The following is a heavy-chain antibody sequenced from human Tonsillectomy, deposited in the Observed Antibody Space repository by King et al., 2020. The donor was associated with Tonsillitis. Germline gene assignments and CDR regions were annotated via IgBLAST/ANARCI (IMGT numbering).Heavy chain of an antibody. CDR3: IREGSTTVTTWD. J-gene: IGHJ4*02. CDR1: GFTFGDYA. D-gene: IGHD4-17*01. CDR2: IRSKAYGGTT. Sequence: VQLVESGGGLVQPGRSLRLSCTASGFTFGDYAMSWVRQAPGKGLEWVGFIRSKAYGGTTEYAASVKGRFTISRDDSKSIAYPQMNSLKTEDTAVFYCIREGSTTVTTWDWGQGTLVTVSS. V-gene: IGHV3-49*04.